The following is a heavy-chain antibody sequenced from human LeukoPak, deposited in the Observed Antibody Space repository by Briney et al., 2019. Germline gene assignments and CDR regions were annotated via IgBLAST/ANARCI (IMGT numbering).Heavy chain of an antibody. V-gene: IGHV4-59*08. CDR2: IDYSGST. Sequence: TSETLSLPCTVSGGSISSYYWSWIRQPPGKGREWIGYIDYSGSTNYNPSLKSRVTISVATSKNQFSLKLSSVTAADTDVYYCARRPVAGTREGTYYFDYWGPGTLVTVSS. CDR3: ARRPVAGTREGTYYFDY. CDR1: GGSISSYY. J-gene: IGHJ4*02. D-gene: IGHD6-19*01.